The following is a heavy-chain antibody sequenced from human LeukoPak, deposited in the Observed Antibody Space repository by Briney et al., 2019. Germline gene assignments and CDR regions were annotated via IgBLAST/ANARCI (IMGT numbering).Heavy chain of an antibody. CDR2: ISYDGSNK. J-gene: IGHJ6*04. D-gene: IGHD3-9*01. CDR1: GFTFGSYG. CDR3: AKDYRSRHGYYDILTGYYYYGMDV. V-gene: IGHV3-30*18. Sequence: GGSLRFSCAASGFTFGSYGMHWVRQAPGKGLEWVAVISYDGSNKYYADSVKGRFTISRDNSKNTLYLQMNSLRAEDTAVYYCAKDYRSRHGYYDILTGYYYYGMDVWGKGTTVTVSS.